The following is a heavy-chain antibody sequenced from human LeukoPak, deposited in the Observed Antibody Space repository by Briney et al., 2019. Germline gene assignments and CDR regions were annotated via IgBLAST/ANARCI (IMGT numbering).Heavy chain of an antibody. Sequence: GGSLRLSCAPSGFIFQINYKSWVPDAPGEGGEWVSDFYTGGRARYAKPVKGRFTIPRGNSKNTLFLQIKSPRGEGTARHLCGRVLGSAIDYWGQGTLVTVSS. D-gene: IGHD2-15*01. V-gene: IGHV3-66*01. CDR1: GFIFQINY. J-gene: IGHJ4*02. CDR2: FYTGGRA. CDR3: GRVLGSAIDY.